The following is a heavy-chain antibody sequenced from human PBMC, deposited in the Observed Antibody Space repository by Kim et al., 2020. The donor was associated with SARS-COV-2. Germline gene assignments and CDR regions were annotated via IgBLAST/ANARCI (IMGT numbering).Heavy chain of an antibody. CDR1: GYTFTSYG. CDR2: ISAYNGNT. J-gene: IGHJ3*02. D-gene: IGHD3-10*01. CDR3: ARDLGRGITDDAFDI. V-gene: IGHV1-18*01. Sequence: ASVKVSCKASGYTFTSYGISWVRQAPGQGLEWMGWISAYNGNTNYAQKLQGRVTMTTDTSTSTAYMELRSLRSDDTAVYYCARDLGRGITDDAFDIWGQGTMVTVSS.